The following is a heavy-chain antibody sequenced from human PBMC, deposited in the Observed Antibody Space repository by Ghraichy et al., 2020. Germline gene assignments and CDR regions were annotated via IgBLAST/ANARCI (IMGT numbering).Heavy chain of an antibody. D-gene: IGHD5-24*01. CDR1: GFNFSGSA. CDR3: TTNRRDGYNVEASDI. V-gene: IGHV3-73*01. CDR2: IRTTTNNYAT. Sequence: GGSLRLSCAASGFNFSGSAIHWVRQASGKGLEWVGRIRTTTNNYATSSAALVKDRFTLSRDDSKNTAYLQMGSLKTEDTAVYYCTTNRRDGYNVEASDIWGQGTMVTGSS. J-gene: IGHJ3*02.